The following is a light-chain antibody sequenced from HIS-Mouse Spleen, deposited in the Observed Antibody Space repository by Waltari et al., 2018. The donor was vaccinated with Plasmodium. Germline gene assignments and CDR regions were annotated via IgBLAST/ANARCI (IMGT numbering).Light chain of an antibody. J-gene: IGLJ3*02. CDR1: VLAKKY. V-gene: IGLV3-27*01. CDR2: KDS. CDR3: YSAADNNWV. Sequence: SYELTQPSSVSVSPGQTARITCSGDVLAKKYARWFQQKPGQDPVLVIYKDSERPSGSPERVSGSSAGTTVTLTISGAQVEDEADYYCYSAADNNWVFGGGTKLTVL.